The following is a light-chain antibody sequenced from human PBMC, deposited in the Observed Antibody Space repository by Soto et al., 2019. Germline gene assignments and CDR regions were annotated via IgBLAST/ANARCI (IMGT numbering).Light chain of an antibody. V-gene: IGKV3-20*01. CDR3: QQYGSSPIP. CDR1: QSVSSSY. Sequence: EIVLTQSPGTLSLSPGERATLSCRASQSVSSSYLAWYQQKPGQAPRLLIYGESSRATGIPDRFSGSGSGTDFTLTISRLEPEDFAVYYCQQYGSSPIPFGPGTKVDIK. CDR2: GES. J-gene: IGKJ3*01.